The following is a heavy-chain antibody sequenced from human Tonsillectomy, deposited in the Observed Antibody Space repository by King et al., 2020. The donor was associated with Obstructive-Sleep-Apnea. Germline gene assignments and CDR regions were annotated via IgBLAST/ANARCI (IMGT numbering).Heavy chain of an antibody. Sequence: QLVQSGAEVKKPGASMKVSCKASGYTFTSYDINWVRQATGQGLEWMGWMYPNSGDTVYTQKFQGRVTMTGNISIDTAYVELSSLKSEDTAVYFCARGRLVFYAMDVWGQGTTVTVSS. J-gene: IGHJ6*02. CDR2: MYPNSGDT. CDR3: ARGRLVFYAMDV. D-gene: IGHD5/OR15-5a*01. CDR1: GYTFTSYD. V-gene: IGHV1-8*01.